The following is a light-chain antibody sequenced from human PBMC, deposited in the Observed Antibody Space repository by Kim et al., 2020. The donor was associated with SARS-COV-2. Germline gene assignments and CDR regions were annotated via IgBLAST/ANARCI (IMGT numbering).Light chain of an antibody. CDR1: SLRSYY. Sequence: SSELTQDPAVSVALGQTVRITCPGDSLRSYYASWYQQKPGQAPVLVTYGKNNRPSGIPDRFSGSSSGNTASLTITGAQAEDEADYYCNSRDSSGNHLVFG. CDR3: NSRDSSGNHLV. J-gene: IGLJ2*01. CDR2: GKN. V-gene: IGLV3-19*01.